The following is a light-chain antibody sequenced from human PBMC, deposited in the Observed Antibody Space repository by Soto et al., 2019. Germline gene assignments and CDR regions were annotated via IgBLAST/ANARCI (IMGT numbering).Light chain of an antibody. V-gene: IGKV1-39*01. Sequence: DIQMTQSPSRLSASVGDRVTIPCQARQGFXSWFVWDQKKPGKTPRILXDDASSWHSGVPSRLSGSGSGTDFTLTISSLQPEDFANYSCQQSYNAPQTFGQGTKVDIK. J-gene: IGKJ1*01. CDR2: DAS. CDR1: QGFXSW. CDR3: QQSYNAPQT.